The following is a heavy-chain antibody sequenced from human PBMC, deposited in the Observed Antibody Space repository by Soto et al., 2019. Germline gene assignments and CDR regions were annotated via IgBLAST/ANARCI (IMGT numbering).Heavy chain of an antibody. J-gene: IGHJ4*02. CDR1: EFTFSNYA. CDR2: FSYGGGTT. CDR3: AKNPGYYYYSTGYHFDY. Sequence: EVQLLESGGGLVQPGGSLRLSCAASEFTFSNYAMSWVLQAPGKGLEWVSAFSYGGGTTYYADSVKGRFTISRDNSKNTLYLKMNSLRAEDMAVYYCAKNPGYYYYSTGYHFDYWGQGTLVTVSS. D-gene: IGHD3-22*01. V-gene: IGHV3-23*01.